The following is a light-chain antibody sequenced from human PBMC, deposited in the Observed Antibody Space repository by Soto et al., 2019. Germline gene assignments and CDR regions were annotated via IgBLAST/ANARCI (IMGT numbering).Light chain of an antibody. CDR3: QSYDSTLSGWL. J-gene: IGLJ2*01. CDR2: DNT. CDR1: SSNIGAGFD. Sequence: QSVLTQPPSVSGAPGQRVTISCTGSSSNIGAGFDVHWYQHLPGTAPKPLIYDNTNRPSGVPDRFSGSKSGTSASLAITGLQAEHESDYYCQSYDSTLSGWLFGGGTKLTVL. V-gene: IGLV1-40*01.